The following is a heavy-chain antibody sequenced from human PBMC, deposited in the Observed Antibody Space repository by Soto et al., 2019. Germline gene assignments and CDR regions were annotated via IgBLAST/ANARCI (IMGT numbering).Heavy chain of an antibody. CDR3: ARDEYCSSTSCLYYYYYGMDV. Sequence: SVKVSCKASGYTFTIYGISCVVQSPLRWRDWMGWISAYNGNTNYAQKLQGRVTMTTDTSTSTAYMELRSLRSDDTAVYYCARDEYCSSTSCLYYYYYGMDVWGQGTTVTVSS. D-gene: IGHD2-2*01. CDR1: GYTFTIYG. J-gene: IGHJ6*02. CDR2: ISAYNGNT. V-gene: IGHV1-18*04.